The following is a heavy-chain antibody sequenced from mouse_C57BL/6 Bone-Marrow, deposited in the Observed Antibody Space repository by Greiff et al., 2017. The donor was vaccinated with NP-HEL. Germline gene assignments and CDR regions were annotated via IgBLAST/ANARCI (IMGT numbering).Heavy chain of an antibody. J-gene: IGHJ2*01. V-gene: IGHV14-3*01. CDR3: ARGYYGSRPLDY. CDR2: IDPANGNT. CDR1: GFNIKNTY. Sequence: VHVKQSVAELVRPGASVKLSCTASGFNIKNTYMHWVKQRPEQGLEWIGRIDPANGNTKYVPKFQGKATITADTSSNTAYLQLSSLTSEDTAIYYCARGYYGSRPLDYWGQGTTLTVSS. D-gene: IGHD1-1*01.